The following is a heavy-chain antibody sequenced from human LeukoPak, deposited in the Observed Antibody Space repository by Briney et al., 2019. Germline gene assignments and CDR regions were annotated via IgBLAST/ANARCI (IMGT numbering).Heavy chain of an antibody. CDR3: AKERRSLQPY. J-gene: IGHJ4*02. D-gene: IGHD1-14*01. V-gene: IGHV3-7*03. Sequence: GGSLRLTCAASGFMFSSNWMSWVRLAPGKGLEWVANIKEDGSETYYVDSVKGRFTISRDNAKNSLYLQMNSLRVEDTAVYYCAKERRSLQPYWGQGTLVPVSS. CDR1: GFMFSSNW. CDR2: IKEDGSET.